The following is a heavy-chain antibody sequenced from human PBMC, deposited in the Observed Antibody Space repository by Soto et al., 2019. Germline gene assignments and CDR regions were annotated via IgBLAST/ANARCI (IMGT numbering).Heavy chain of an antibody. V-gene: IGHV4-59*01. CDR3: ARGRRDGYNYFWFDP. Sequence: PSDTLSLTCTVSGGSISSYYWSWIRQPPGKGLEWIGYIYYSGSTNYNPSLKSRVTISVDTSKNQFSLKLSSVTAADTAVYYCARGRRDGYNYFWFDPWGQGTLVTVSS. D-gene: IGHD5-12*01. CDR1: GGSISSYY. CDR2: IYYSGST. J-gene: IGHJ5*02.